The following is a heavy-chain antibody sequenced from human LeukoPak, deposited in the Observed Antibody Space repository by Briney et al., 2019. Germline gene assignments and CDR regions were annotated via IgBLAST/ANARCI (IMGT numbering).Heavy chain of an antibody. CDR2: INPNSGGT. D-gene: IGHD3-16*01. V-gene: IGHV1-2*02. CDR1: GYTFTGYY. J-gene: IGHJ4*02. Sequence: ASVKVSCKASGYTFTGYYMHWVRQAPGQGLEWIGWINPNSGGTNYAQKFQGRVTMTRDTSISTAYMELSRLRSDDTAVYYCARSQYVWGSPSFDYWGQGTLVTVSS. CDR3: ARSQYVWGSPSFDY.